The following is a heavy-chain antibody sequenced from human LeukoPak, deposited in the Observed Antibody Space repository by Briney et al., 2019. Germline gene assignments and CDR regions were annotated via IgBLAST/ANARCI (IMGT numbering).Heavy chain of an antibody. CDR1: GVSISSTSYC. V-gene: IGHV4-39*01. Sequence: PSETLSLTCTVSGVSISSTSYCWGWIRQPPGKGLEWIGSIYYSGRTYYNPSLKSRLTISVDTPKNQSSLKLSSVTAADTAVNYCSQSLGGSNLVGNWVDPWGQGTLVTVSS. D-gene: IGHD2-15*01. CDR2: IYYSGRT. CDR3: SQSLGGSNLVGNWVDP. J-gene: IGHJ5*02.